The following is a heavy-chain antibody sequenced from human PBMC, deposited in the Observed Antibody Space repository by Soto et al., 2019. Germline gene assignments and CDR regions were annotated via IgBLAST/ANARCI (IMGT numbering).Heavy chain of an antibody. D-gene: IGHD2-21*02. Sequence: SVKVSCKASGGTFSSYAISWVRQAPGQGLEWMGGIIPIFGTANYAQKFQGRVTITADESTSTAYMELSSLRSEDTAVYYCATSPGVVTATPFDYWGQGTLVTVSS. CDR1: GGTFSSYA. J-gene: IGHJ4*02. V-gene: IGHV1-69*13. CDR2: IIPIFGTA. CDR3: ATSPGVVTATPFDY.